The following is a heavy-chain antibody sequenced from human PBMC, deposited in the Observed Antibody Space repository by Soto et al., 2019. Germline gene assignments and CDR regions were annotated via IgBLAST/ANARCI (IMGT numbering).Heavy chain of an antibody. CDR2: IIPILGIA. J-gene: IGHJ4*02. Sequence: ASVKVSCKASGGTFSSYTISWVRQAPGQGLEWMGRIIPILGIANYAQKFQGRVTITADKSTSTAYMELSSLRSEDTAVYYCARGGDPLQPGNPIAAAGNYYFDYWGQGTLVTVSS. D-gene: IGHD6-13*01. V-gene: IGHV1-69*02. CDR3: ARGGDPLQPGNPIAAAGNYYFDY. CDR1: GGTFSSYT.